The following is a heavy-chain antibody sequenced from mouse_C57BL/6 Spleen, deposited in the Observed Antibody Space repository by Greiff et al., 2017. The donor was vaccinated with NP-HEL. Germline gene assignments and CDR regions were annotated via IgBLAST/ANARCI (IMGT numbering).Heavy chain of an antibody. CDR2: INPSTGGT. Sequence: VQLKQSGPELVKPGASVKISCKAPGYSFTGYYMNWVKQSPEKSLEWIGEINPSTGGTTYNQKFKAKATLTVDKSSSTAYMQLKSLTSEDSAVYYCARHGENAMDYWGQGTSVTVSS. CDR1: GYSFTGYY. CDR3: ARHGENAMDY. V-gene: IGHV1-42*01. J-gene: IGHJ4*01.